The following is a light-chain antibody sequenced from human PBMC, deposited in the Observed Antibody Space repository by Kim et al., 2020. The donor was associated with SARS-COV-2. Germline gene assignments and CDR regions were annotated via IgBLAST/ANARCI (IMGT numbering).Light chain of an antibody. V-gene: IGLV2-14*03. CDR3: SSFTSSSTVS. CDR1: NSDVGGYNY. Sequence: QSVLTQPASVSGSPGQSITISCTGSNSDVGGYNYVSWYQQHPGKAPKLLIFDVSFRPSGISGRFSGSKSGSTASLTISGLRAEDEADYYCSSFTSSSTVSFGGGTQLTVL. CDR2: DVS. J-gene: IGLJ2*01.